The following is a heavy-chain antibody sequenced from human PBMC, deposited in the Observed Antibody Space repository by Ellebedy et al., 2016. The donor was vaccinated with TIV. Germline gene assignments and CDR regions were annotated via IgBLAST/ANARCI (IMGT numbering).Heavy chain of an antibody. J-gene: IGHJ4*02. D-gene: IGHD2-2*01. Sequence: GESLKISXAASGFTFSSYAMHWVRQAPGKGLEWVSTIKGSGDSTYYADSVKGRFTITRDNSKNTLYLQMNNLRAEDTAVYYCGRSGTPDYWGQGTLVTVSS. V-gene: IGHV3-23*01. CDR1: GFTFSSYA. CDR2: IKGSGDST. CDR3: GRSGTPDY.